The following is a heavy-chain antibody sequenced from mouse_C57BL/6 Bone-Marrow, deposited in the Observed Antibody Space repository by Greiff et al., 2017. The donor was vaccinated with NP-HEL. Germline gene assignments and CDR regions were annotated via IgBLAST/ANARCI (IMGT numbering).Heavy chain of an antibody. Sequence: QVQLQQPGAELVKPGASVKLSCKASGYTFTSYWMHWVKQRPGQGLEWIGMIHPNSGSTNYNEKFKSKATLTVDKSSSTAYMQLSSLTSEDSAVYYCSIYYGNYSYYCDYWGQGTTLTVSS. V-gene: IGHV1-64*01. CDR1: GYTFTSYW. CDR3: SIYYGNYSYYCDY. J-gene: IGHJ2*01. D-gene: IGHD2-1*01. CDR2: IHPNSGST.